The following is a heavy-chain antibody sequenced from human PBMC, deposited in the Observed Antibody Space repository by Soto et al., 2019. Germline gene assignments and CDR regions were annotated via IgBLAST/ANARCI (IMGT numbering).Heavy chain of an antibody. D-gene: IGHD3-22*01. Sequence: QVQLQQWGAGLLKPSVTLSLTCAVYGGSFSGYYWSWIRQPPGKGLEWIGEINHSGSTNYNPSLKSRVTISVDTSKNQFSLKLSSVTAADTAVYYCARRGPGSSGYYYFDYWGQGTAVTVSS. V-gene: IGHV4-34*01. CDR2: INHSGST. J-gene: IGHJ4*02. CDR3: ARRGPGSSGYYYFDY. CDR1: GGSFSGYY.